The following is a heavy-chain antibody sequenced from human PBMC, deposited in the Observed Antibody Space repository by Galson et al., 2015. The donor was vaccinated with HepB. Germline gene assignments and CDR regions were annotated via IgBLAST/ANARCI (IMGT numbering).Heavy chain of an antibody. D-gene: IGHD3-3*01. J-gene: IGHJ6*02. V-gene: IGHV1-18*04. CDR3: ARGHVLRFLEWLGGEVAHYGMDV. CDR2: IGAYNGNT. Sequence: SVKVSCKASGYTFTSYGISWVRQAPGQGLEWMGWIGAYNGNTNYAQKLQGRVTMTTDTSTSTAYMELRSLRSDDTAVYYCARGHVLRFLEWLGGEVAHYGMDVWGQGTLVTVSS. CDR1: GYTFTSYG.